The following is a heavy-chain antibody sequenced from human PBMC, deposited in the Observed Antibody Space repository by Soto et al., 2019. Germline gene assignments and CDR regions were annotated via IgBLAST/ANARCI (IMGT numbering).Heavy chain of an antibody. Sequence: EVQLFESGGGLVQPGGSLRLSCVASGFTFSHYAMSWVRQAPGKGLEWVSATSGSGDSTYYADSVKGRFTISRDNSKNTLYLQMHSLRAEDTAVYYCEPTVDTAILTDYWGQGTLVTVSS. J-gene: IGHJ4*02. CDR2: TSGSGDST. CDR1: GFTFSHYA. V-gene: IGHV3-23*01. D-gene: IGHD5-18*01. CDR3: EPTVDTAILTDY.